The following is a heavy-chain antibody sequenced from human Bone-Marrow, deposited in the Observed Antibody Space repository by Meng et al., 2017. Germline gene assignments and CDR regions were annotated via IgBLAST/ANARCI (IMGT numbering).Heavy chain of an antibody. Sequence: GESLKISCAASGFTFSSYAMSWVRQAPGKGLEWVSAISGSGGSTYYADSVKGRFTISRDNSKNTLYLQMNSLRAEDTAVYYCARGGIWFGEWTNWFDPWGQGTLVTVSS. V-gene: IGHV3-23*01. CDR1: GFTFSSYA. J-gene: IGHJ5*02. CDR3: ARGGIWFGEWTNWFDP. D-gene: IGHD3-10*01. CDR2: ISGSGGST.